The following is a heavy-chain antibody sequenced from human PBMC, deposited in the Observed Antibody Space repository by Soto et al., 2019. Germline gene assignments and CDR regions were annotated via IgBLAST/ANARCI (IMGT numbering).Heavy chain of an antibody. CDR1: GGSFSGYY. CDR2: INHSGST. Sequence: KPSETLSLTCAVYGGSFSGYYWSWIRQPPGKGLEWIGEINHSGSTNYNPSLKSRVTISVDTSKNQFSLKLSSVTAADTAVYYCARGLIGRFGHAKNWFDPWGQGTLVTVSS. CDR3: ARGLIGRFGHAKNWFDP. V-gene: IGHV4-34*01. J-gene: IGHJ5*02. D-gene: IGHD3-10*01.